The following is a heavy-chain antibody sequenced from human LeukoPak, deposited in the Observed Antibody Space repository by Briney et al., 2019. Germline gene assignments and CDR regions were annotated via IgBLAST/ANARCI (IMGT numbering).Heavy chain of an antibody. Sequence: GGSLRLSCAVSGLTLSSSWMDWVRQAPGKGLEWVASINPDGNKKYSADSVRGRFTISRDNAENSPYLQMNSLRVEDTAFYYCARDLAYSRLDYWGQGMLVTVSS. CDR1: GLTLSSSW. V-gene: IGHV3-7*01. J-gene: IGHJ4*02. CDR3: ARDLAYSRLDY. CDR2: INPDGNKK. D-gene: IGHD5-18*01.